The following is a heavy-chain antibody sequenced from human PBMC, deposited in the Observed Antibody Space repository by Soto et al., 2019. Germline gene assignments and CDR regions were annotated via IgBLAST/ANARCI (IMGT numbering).Heavy chain of an antibody. Sequence: EGSLRLSCAASGFTFSSYSMNWVRQAPGKGLEWVSSISSSSGYIYYADSVKGRFTISRDNAKNSLYLQMNSLRAEDTAVHYCARALWGSGVEPWGQGTLVTVSS. V-gene: IGHV3-21*01. CDR1: GFTFSSYS. CDR2: ISSSSGYI. J-gene: IGHJ5*02. CDR3: ARALWGSGVEP. D-gene: IGHD3-10*01.